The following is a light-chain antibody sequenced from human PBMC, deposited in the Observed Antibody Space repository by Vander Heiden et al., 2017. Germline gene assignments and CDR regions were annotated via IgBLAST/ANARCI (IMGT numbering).Light chain of an antibody. CDR3: QQYGSSPT. CDR1: QTVSSRY. CDR2: GAS. Sequence: IVLTQSPGTLSLSPGERAALSCRASQTVSSRYLAWYQQKPGQAPRLLIYGASSRATGIPDRFSGSGSGTDFTLTVTRLEPEDSAVYYCQQYGSSPTFGGGTKVEIK. V-gene: IGKV3-20*01. J-gene: IGKJ4*01.